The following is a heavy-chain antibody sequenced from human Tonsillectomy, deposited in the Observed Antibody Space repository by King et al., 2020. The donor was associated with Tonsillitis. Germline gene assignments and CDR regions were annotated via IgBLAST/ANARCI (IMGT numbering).Heavy chain of an antibody. J-gene: IGHJ4*02. CDR2: ISYDGSNK. D-gene: IGHD4-17*01. V-gene: IGHV3-30*18. Sequence: VQLVESGGGVVQPGRSLRLSCAASGFTFSSYGMHWVRQAPGKGLEWVAVISYDGSNKYYADSVKGRFTISRDNSKNTLYLQMNSLRAEDTAVYYCAKNYGDYEYYFDYWGQGTLVTVSS. CDR1: GFTFSSYG. CDR3: AKNYGDYEYYFDY.